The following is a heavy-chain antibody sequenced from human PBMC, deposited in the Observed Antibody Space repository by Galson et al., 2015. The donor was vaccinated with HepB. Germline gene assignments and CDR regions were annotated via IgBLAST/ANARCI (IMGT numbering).Heavy chain of an antibody. J-gene: IGHJ5*02. CDR1: GGTFSSYA. Sequence: SVKVSCKASGGTFSSYAISWVRQAPGQGLEWMGGIIPIFGTANYAQKFQGRVTITADESTSTAYMELSSLRSEDTAVYYCAILTRGDIVVVVATPTLFGFDPWGQGTLVTVSS. V-gene: IGHV1-69*13. D-gene: IGHD2-15*01. CDR2: IIPIFGTA. CDR3: AILTRGDIVVVVATPTLFGFDP.